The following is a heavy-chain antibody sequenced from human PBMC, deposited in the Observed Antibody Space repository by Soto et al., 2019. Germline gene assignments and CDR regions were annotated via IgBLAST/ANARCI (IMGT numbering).Heavy chain of an antibody. J-gene: IGHJ4*02. CDR3: AKTPQYVTAGGADY. D-gene: IGHD1-26*01. V-gene: IGHV3-23*01. CDR1: GFTFSSYA. Sequence: EVQLLESGGGLVQPGGALRHSCAASGFTFSSYAMSWVRRAPGKGLEWVSSLSNSGYRTYYADSVKGRFIISRDNVKDTLYLQMNSLRAEDTAVYYCAKTPQYVTAGGADYWGQGIPVTVSS. CDR2: LSNSGYRT.